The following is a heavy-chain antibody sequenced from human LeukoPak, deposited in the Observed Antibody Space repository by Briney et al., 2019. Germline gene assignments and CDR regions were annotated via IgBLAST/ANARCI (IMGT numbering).Heavy chain of an antibody. V-gene: IGHV4-59*01. J-gene: IGHJ3*02. CDR3: ARVGSRDAFDI. CDR2: IYYSGST. CDR1: GGSISSYY. Sequence: PSETLSLTCTVSGGSISSYYWSWIRQPPRKGLEWIGYIYYSGSTNYNPSLKSRITISVDTFKNQFSLKLSSVTAADTAVYYCARVGSRDAFDILGQGTMVTVSS.